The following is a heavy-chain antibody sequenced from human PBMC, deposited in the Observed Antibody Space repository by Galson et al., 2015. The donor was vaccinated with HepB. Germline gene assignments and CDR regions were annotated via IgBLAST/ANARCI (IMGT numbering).Heavy chain of an antibody. CDR1: GFTFSSYS. Sequence: SLRLSCAASGFTFSSYSMNWVRQAPGKGLEWVSYISSSSSTIYYADSVKSRFTISRDNAKNSLYLQMNSLRDEDTAVYYCARTGATMARFYGMDVWGQGTTVTVSS. CDR2: ISSSSSTI. D-gene: IGHD1-26*01. J-gene: IGHJ6*02. CDR3: ARTGATMARFYGMDV. V-gene: IGHV3-48*02.